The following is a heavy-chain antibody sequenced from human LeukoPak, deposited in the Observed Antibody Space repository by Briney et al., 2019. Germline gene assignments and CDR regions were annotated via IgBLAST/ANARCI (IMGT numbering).Heavy chain of an antibody. V-gene: IGHV4-61*02. J-gene: IGHJ5*02. CDR2: IYTSGET. Sequence: PSETLSLTCAVSGDSLSSGNYYWTWIRQPAGKGLEWVGRIYTSGETNYNPSLKSRVTILLDTSKNHFSLGLSSVTATDTAIYFCARGRGGRLSASNWFDTWGQGILVTVSP. CDR3: ARGRGGRLSASNWFDT. CDR1: GDSLSSGNYY. D-gene: IGHD2/OR15-2a*01.